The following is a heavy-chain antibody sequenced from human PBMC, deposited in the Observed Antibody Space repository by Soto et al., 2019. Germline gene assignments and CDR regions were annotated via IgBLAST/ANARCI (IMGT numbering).Heavy chain of an antibody. D-gene: IGHD5-18*01. CDR1: GGSFSGYY. CDR2: INHSGST. CDR3: ANLHSGRIPLQWRYMDV. V-gene: IGHV4-34*01. J-gene: IGHJ6*03. Sequence: SETLSLTCAVYGGSFSGYYWSWIRQPPGKGLEWIGEINHSGSTNYNPSLKSRVTISVDTSKNQFSLKLSSVTAADTAVYYCANLHSGRIPLQWRYMDVWDKGSTVTSP.